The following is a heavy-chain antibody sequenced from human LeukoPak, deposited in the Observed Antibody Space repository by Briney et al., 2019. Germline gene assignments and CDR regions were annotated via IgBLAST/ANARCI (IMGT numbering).Heavy chain of an antibody. CDR2: INPNSGGT. Sequence: GASVKVSCKASGYTFTGYYMHWVQQAPGQGLEWMGRINPNSGGTNYAQKFQGRGTMTRDTSISTAYMELSRLRSDDTAVYYCARAKVGATPFDYWGQGTLVTVSS. CDR1: GYTFTGYY. J-gene: IGHJ4*02. V-gene: IGHV1-2*06. D-gene: IGHD1-26*01. CDR3: ARAKVGATPFDY.